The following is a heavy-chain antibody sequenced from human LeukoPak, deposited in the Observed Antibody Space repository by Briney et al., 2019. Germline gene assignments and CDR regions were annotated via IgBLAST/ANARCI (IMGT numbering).Heavy chain of an antibody. Sequence: GGSLRLSCAASGFTFSDYSMSWIRQAPGKGLEWVSYISSGRTDTNYADSMKGRFTISRDTAKNSLYLQMNSLRADGTAIYYCARGAYGGNSGDSWGQGTLVTVSS. CDR1: GFTFSDYS. CDR2: ISSGRTDT. CDR3: ARGAYGGNSGDS. J-gene: IGHJ4*02. D-gene: IGHD4-23*01. V-gene: IGHV3-11*05.